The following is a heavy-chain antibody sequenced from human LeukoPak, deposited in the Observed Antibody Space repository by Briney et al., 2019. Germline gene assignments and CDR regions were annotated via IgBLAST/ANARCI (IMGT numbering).Heavy chain of an antibody. D-gene: IGHD3-3*01. CDR1: DDSVSSGC. J-gene: IGHJ6*02. Sequence: SETLSLTCTVSDDSVSSGCWSWIRQPPGKGLEWIGYIYNSGSTSYNPSLQSRVTISVDTSKNQFSLKLSSVTAADTAVYYCARVGTGFWSGYPFYYYYGMDVWGQGTTVTVSS. CDR3: ARVGTGFWSGYPFYYYYGMDV. CDR2: IYNSGST. V-gene: IGHV4-4*08.